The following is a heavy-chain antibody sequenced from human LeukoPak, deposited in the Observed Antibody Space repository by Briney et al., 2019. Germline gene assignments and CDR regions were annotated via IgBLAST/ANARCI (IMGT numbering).Heavy chain of an antibody. J-gene: IGHJ5*02. CDR3: ARDKGGTMVRGVIIDNNWFHP. CDR1: GGTFSSYA. CDR2: IIPIFGTA. Sequence: ASVKVSCKASGGTFSSYAISWVRQAPGQGLEWMGGIIPIFGTANYAQKFQGRVTITADESTSTAYMELSSLRSEDTAVYYCARDKGGTMVRGVIIDNNWFHPWGQGTLVTVSS. V-gene: IGHV1-69*13. D-gene: IGHD3-10*01.